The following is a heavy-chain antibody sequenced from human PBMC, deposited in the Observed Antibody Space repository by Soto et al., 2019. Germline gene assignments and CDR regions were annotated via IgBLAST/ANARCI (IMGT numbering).Heavy chain of an antibody. J-gene: IGHJ6*02. V-gene: IGHV3-48*02. CDR3: ASRVFYAMDV. Sequence: GSLRLSCAASGFTFSDCTMNWVRQAPGKGLEWVSFISSSGSSRYYADSVKGRFTISRDNAKNSLFLQMNSLRDEDTAVYYCASRVFYAMDVWGQGTTVTVSS. CDR1: GFTFSDCT. CDR2: ISSSGSSR.